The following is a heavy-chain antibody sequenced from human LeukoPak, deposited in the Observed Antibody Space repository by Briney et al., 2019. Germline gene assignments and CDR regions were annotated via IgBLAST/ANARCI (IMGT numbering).Heavy chain of an antibody. D-gene: IGHD3-10*01. V-gene: IGHV1-18*01. CDR3: ARHGNYYGSGHYFDY. CDR1: GYSFTNYG. Sequence: GASVTVSCKASGYSFTNYGISWVRQAPGQGLEWMGWISAYNGNTNYAQKLQGRVTMTTDTSTTTAYMELRSLRSDDTAVYYCARHGNYYGSGHYFDYWGQGTLVTVSS. J-gene: IGHJ4*02. CDR2: ISAYNGNT.